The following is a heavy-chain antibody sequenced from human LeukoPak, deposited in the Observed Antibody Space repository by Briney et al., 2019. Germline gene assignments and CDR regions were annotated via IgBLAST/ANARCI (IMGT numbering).Heavy chain of an antibody. J-gene: IGHJ4*02. Sequence: ETLSLTCTVSGGSIDSTSYYWGWFRQAPGKGLEWVSSISSSSSYIYYADSVKGRFTISRDNAKNSLYLQMNSLRAEDTAVYYCARGGAEGIIYDILTGYQYSGLRGDYWGQGTLVTVSS. D-gene: IGHD3-9*01. CDR3: ARGGAEGIIYDILTGYQYSGLRGDY. CDR1: GGSIDSTSYY. V-gene: IGHV3-21*01. CDR2: ISSSSSYI.